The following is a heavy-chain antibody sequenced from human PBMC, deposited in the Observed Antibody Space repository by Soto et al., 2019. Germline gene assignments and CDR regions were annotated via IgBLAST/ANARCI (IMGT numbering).Heavy chain of an antibody. CDR2: ISSSSSTI. Sequence: GSLMLSCAASGFTFSSYSINSVCQAPGKGLHRVPYISSSSSTIYYADSVKGRFTISRDNAKNSLYLQMTSLRDEDTAVYYCARMDIGCSSTSCYSYYYYGKDVWAQRTTVTVSS. CDR3: ARMDIGCSSTSCYSYYYYGKDV. CDR1: GFTFSSYS. J-gene: IGHJ6*02. V-gene: IGHV3-48*02. D-gene: IGHD2-2*01.